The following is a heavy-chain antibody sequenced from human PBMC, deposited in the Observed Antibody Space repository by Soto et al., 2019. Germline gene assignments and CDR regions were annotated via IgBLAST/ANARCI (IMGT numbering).Heavy chain of an antibody. D-gene: IGHD2-15*01. Sequence: DSVNVSCNASGYTFTSYCVHWVRQAPGQGLEWMGIINPSNSTSYAQKFQGRVTMTRDTSTSTVYMELSSLRSEDTAVYYCATVYCSGGSCYSIDYWG. CDR1: GYTFTSYC. V-gene: IGHV1-46*03. CDR3: ATVYCSGGSCYSIDY. CDR2: INPSNST. J-gene: IGHJ4*01.